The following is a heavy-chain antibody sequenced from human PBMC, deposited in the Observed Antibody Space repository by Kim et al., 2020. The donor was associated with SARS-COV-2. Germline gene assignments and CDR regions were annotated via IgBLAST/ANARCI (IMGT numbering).Heavy chain of an antibody. CDR1: GFTFSSYW. Sequence: GGSLRLSCAASGFTFSSYWMSWVRQAPGKGLEWVANIKQDGSEKYYVDSVKGRFTISRDNAKNSLYLQMNSLRAEDTAVYYCARGGWETERDAFDIWGQGTMVTVSS. D-gene: IGHD1-1*01. CDR3: ARGGWETERDAFDI. CDR2: IKQDGSEK. V-gene: IGHV3-7*03. J-gene: IGHJ3*02.